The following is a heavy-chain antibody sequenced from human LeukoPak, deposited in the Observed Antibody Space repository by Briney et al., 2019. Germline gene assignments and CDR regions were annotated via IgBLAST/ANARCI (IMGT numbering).Heavy chain of an antibody. V-gene: IGHV3-23*01. Sequence: GGSLRLSCAASGFTFSSYAMSWVRQAPGKGLEWVSAISGSGGSTYYADSVKGRFTISRDNSKNTLYLQMNNLRADDTAVYYCVKKGQADDYGNPDWGQGALVTVSP. D-gene: IGHD4-17*01. CDR3: VKKGQADDYGNPD. J-gene: IGHJ4*02. CDR1: GFTFSSYA. CDR2: ISGSGGST.